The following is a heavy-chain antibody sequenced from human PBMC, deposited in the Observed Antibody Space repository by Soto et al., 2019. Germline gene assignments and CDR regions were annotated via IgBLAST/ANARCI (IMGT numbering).Heavy chain of an antibody. Sequence: QVQLVQSGAEVKKPGASVKVSCKASGYTFTGYAIHWVRQAPGQRLEWMGWINAGNGNTKYSQKFQGRVTITRDTSSSTAYMELSSLRSEDTAVYYCARGDYYDIRDYWGQGTLVTVSS. V-gene: IGHV1-3*01. CDR1: GYTFTGYA. J-gene: IGHJ4*02. D-gene: IGHD3-22*01. CDR3: ARGDYYDIRDY. CDR2: INAGNGNT.